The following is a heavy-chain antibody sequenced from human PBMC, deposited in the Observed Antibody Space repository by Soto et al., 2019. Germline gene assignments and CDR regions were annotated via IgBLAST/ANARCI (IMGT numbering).Heavy chain of an antibody. J-gene: IGHJ5*02. Sequence: PGESLKISCKHSGFNFPTFWIAWVRQMPGKGLEWMGTIYPDDSDTRYSPSFQGQVTISADKSISTAYLQWSSLKASDTAVYYCARSRAVRDGYNPNWFDPWGQGTLVTVSS. CDR3: ARSRAVRDGYNPNWFDP. CDR2: IYPDDSDT. V-gene: IGHV5-51*01. D-gene: IGHD5-12*01. CDR1: GFNFPTFW.